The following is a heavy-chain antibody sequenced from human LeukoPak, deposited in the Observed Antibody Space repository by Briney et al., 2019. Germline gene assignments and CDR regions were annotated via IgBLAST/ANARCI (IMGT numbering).Heavy chain of an antibody. V-gene: IGHV4-59*01. J-gene: IGHJ4*02. CDR1: RPSLSSYY. CDR2: IYYSGST. Sequence: PQSLSLTCTVSRPSLSSYYWRWFRQPPRKGLGWIGDIYYSGSTNYNPSIKSRVTISVVTSKNQCSLKLASVSGADSDVYFCVRANHFDYWGQGTLVTVSS. CDR3: VRANHFDY.